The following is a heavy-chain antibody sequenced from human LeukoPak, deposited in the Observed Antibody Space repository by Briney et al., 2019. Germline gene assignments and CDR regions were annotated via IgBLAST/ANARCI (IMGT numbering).Heavy chain of an antibody. V-gene: IGHV4-61*02. CDR1: GGSMSSGSYY. Sequence: PSETLSLTCTVSGGSMSSGSYYWSWIRQPAGKGLEWIGRIYTSGSTNYNPSLKSRVTISVDTSKNQFSLKLSSVTAADTAVYYCAREVRGWLRVGIYYMDVWGKGTTVTISS. CDR2: IYTSGST. D-gene: IGHD5-12*01. J-gene: IGHJ6*03. CDR3: AREVRGWLRVGIYYMDV.